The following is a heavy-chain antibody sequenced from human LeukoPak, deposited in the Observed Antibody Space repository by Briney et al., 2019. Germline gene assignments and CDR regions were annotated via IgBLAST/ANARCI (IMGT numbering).Heavy chain of an antibody. CDR2: INPNSGGT. CDR3: ARDSAWLPDDAFDI. D-gene: IGHD5-12*01. V-gene: IGHV1-2*02. CDR1: GYTFTGYY. J-gene: IGHJ3*02. Sequence: ASVKVSCKASGYTFTGYYVHWVRQAPGQGLEWMGWINPNSGGTNYAQKFQGRVTMTRDTSISTAYMELSRLRSDDTAVYYCARDSAWLPDDAFDIWGQGTMVTVSS.